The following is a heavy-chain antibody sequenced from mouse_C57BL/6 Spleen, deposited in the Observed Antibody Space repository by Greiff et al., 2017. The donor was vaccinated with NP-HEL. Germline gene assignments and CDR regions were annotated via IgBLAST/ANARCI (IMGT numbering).Heavy chain of an antibody. V-gene: IGHV1-64*01. CDR3: ARSGDCDDEYFDY. CDR1: GYTFTSYW. J-gene: IGHJ2*01. Sequence: QVQLQQSGAELVKPGASVKLSCKASGYTFTSYWMHWVKQRPGQGLEWIGMIHPNSGNTNYNEKFKSKATLTVDKSSSTAYMQLSSLTSEDSAVYYCARSGDCDDEYFDYWGQGTTLTVSS. CDR2: IHPNSGNT. D-gene: IGHD2-12*01.